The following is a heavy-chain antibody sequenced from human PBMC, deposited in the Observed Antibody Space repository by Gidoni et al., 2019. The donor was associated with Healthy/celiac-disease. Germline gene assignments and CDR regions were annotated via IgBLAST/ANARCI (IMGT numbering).Heavy chain of an antibody. CDR3: ARHGSGYYYFWFDP. CDR2: ST. Sequence: STNYNPSPKSRVTISVDTSKNQFSLKLSSVTAADTAVYYCARHGSGYYYFWFDPWGQGTLVTVSS. V-gene: IGHV4-34*01. J-gene: IGHJ5*02. D-gene: IGHD3-22*01.